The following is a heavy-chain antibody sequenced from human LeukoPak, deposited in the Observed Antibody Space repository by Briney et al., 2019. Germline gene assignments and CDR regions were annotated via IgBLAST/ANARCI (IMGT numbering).Heavy chain of an antibody. Sequence: GGSLRLSCAASGFTFSSYWMHWVRQAPGEGLVWVSRINSDGSSTSYADSVKGRFTISRDNAKNTLYLQMNSLRAEDTAVYYCARDLGSLAAAGDSFDYWGQGTLVTVSS. CDR1: GFTFSSYW. CDR3: ARDLGSLAAAGDSFDY. V-gene: IGHV3-74*01. J-gene: IGHJ4*02. D-gene: IGHD6-13*01. CDR2: INSDGSST.